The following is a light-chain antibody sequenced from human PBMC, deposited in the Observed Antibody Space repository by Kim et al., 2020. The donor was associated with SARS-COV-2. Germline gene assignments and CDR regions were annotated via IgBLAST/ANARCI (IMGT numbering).Light chain of an antibody. V-gene: IGLV2-8*01. CDR2: ESN. Sequence: GQASTNSGTGTSIDIGGCSFVAWYQQQPGKAPNVMIYESNMRPSGVPDRFSGSKSGNTASLTVSGLQAEDEADYYCSSYAGRQNLVFGGGTQLTVL. CDR3: SSYAGRQNLV. J-gene: IGLJ2*01. CDR1: SIDIGGCSF.